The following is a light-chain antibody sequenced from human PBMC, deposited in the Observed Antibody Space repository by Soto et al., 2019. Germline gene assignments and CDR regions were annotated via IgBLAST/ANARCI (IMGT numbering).Light chain of an antibody. CDR3: QQRHNWPIT. J-gene: IGKJ5*01. Sequence: EIVMTQSPATLSVSPGGRATLSCRASQSISDTLAWYQQKPGQAPRLLIYDTSNRATGIPARFSGSGSGTDFTLTISSLEPADFGVYYCQQRHNWPITFGQGTRLEIK. V-gene: IGKV3-11*01. CDR1: QSISDT. CDR2: DTS.